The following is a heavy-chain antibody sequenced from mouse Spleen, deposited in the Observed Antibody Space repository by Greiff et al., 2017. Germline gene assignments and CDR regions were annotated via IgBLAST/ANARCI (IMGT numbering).Heavy chain of an antibody. J-gene: IGHJ2*01. D-gene: IGHD2-10*02. Sequence: EVMLVESEGGLVQPGSSMKLSCTASGFTFSDYYMAWVRQVPEKGLEWVANINYDGSSTYYLDSLKSRFIISRDNAKNILYLQMSSLKSEDTATYYCARGGYGGFDYWGQGTTLTVSS. CDR3: ARGGYGGFDY. CDR2: INYDGSST. CDR1: GFTFSDYY. V-gene: IGHV5-16*01.